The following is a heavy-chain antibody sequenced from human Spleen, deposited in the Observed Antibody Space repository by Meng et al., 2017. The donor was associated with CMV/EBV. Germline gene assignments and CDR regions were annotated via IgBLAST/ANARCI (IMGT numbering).Heavy chain of an antibody. CDR3: ARAPSTSEEINFDY. Sequence: SGASINSGGYYWSWIRQHPGRGLEWIGYIYYSGSTYYNPSLKTRVTISFGTSKNQFSLRLSSVTAADTAVYYCARAPSTSEEINFDYWGQGTLVTVSS. D-gene: IGHD2-2*01. V-gene: IGHV4-31*02. CDR1: GASINSGGYY. CDR2: IYYSGST. J-gene: IGHJ4*02.